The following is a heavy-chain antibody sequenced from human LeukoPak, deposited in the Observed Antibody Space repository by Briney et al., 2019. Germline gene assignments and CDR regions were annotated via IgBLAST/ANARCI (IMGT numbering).Heavy chain of an antibody. J-gene: IGHJ6*02. V-gene: IGHV3-66*01. CDR3: ARGGVVTAYYYYAMDV. CDR2: ISSGGST. Sequence: QTGGSLRLSCAASGFTFSSDAMSWVRQAPGKGLEWVSFISSGGSTYYADSVKGRFTISRDNSKNTLYLQMNSLRAEDTALYYCARGGVVTAYYYYAMDVWGQGTTVTVSS. CDR1: GFTFSSDA. D-gene: IGHD2-21*02.